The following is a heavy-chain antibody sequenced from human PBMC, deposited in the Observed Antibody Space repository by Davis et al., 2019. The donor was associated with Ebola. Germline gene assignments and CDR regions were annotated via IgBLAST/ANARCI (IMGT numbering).Heavy chain of an antibody. CDR3: ARDLSV. CDR2: IDPYSGDT. J-gene: IGHJ6*02. V-gene: IGHV1-2*06. Sequence: ASVKVSCKTSGYTFTGFYIYWVRQAPGQGLEWMGRIDPYSGDTDYAQNFQGRVTMTRDTSISTAYMELSSLRSEDTAVYYCARDLSVWGQGTTVTVSS. CDR1: GYTFTGFY.